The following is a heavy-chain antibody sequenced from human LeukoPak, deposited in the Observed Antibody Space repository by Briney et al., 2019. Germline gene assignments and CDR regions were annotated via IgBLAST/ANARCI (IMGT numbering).Heavy chain of an antibody. V-gene: IGHV1-46*01. CDR3: ARDRVVVAVNLYYYYGMDV. D-gene: IGHD2-15*01. CDR1: GYTFTSYY. J-gene: IGHJ6*02. CDR2: INPSGGST. Sequence: ASVKVSCKASGYTFTSYYIHWVRQAPGQGLEWMEIINPSGGSTSYAQKFQGRVTMTRDTSTSTVYMELSSLRSEDTAVYYCARDRVVVAVNLYYYYGMDVWGQGTTVTVSS.